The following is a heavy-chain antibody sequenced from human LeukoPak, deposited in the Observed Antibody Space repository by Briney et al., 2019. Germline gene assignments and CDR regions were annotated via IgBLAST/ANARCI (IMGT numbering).Heavy chain of an antibody. CDR2: IYYSGST. CDR3: ARGAGPYDYVWGSYRLYYFDY. V-gene: IGHV4-59*12. D-gene: IGHD3-16*02. CDR1: GGSISSYY. Sequence: SETLSLTCTVSGGSISSYYWSWIRQPPGKGLEWIGYIYYSGSTNYNPSLKSRVAISVDTSKNQFSLKLSSVTAADTAVYYCARGAGPYDYVWGSYRLYYFDYWGQGTLVTVSS. J-gene: IGHJ4*02.